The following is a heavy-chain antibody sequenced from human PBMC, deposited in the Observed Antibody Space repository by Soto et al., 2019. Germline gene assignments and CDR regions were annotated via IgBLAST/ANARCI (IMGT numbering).Heavy chain of an antibody. CDR2: IFTSGST. V-gene: IGHV4-31*03. J-gene: IGHJ4*02. CDR3: ARVGSRAYSYGYADY. D-gene: IGHD5-18*01. CDR1: GGSINSGAYY. Sequence: PSETLSLTCTVSGGSINSGAYYWSWIRQHPGKGLEWIGYIFTSGSTYYNPSLKSRVTISVDASKNHLSLKLRSVTAADTAVYYCARVGSRAYSYGYADYWGQGTLVTVSS.